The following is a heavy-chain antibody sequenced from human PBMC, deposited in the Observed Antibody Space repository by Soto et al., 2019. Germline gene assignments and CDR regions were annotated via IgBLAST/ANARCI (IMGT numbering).Heavy chain of an antibody. CDR2: INSDGSST. J-gene: IGHJ4*02. D-gene: IGHD3-3*01. CDR1: GFTLSSYW. Sequence: EVQLVESGGGLVQPGESLRLSCVASGFTLSSYWMHWVRQAPGKGLVWVSRINSDGSSTSYADPVKGRFTISRDNAKNTLYLQMNNLRAEDTAVYYCADGGEWSFNFVYWGQGTLVTVSS. CDR3: ADGGEWSFNFVY. V-gene: IGHV3-74*01.